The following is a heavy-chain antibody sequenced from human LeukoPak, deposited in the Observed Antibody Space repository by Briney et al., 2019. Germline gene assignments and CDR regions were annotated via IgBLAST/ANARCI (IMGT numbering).Heavy chain of an antibody. Sequence: SETLSLTCTVSAGSISSYYWSWIRQPPGKGLEWIGYIYYSGSTNYNPSLESRVTISIDKSKNQFSLKLSSVTAADTAVYYCARRGDDSSGYYGFDYWGQGTLVTVSS. CDR3: ARRGDDSSGYYGFDY. CDR2: IYYSGST. J-gene: IGHJ4*02. D-gene: IGHD3-22*01. V-gene: IGHV4-59*12. CDR1: AGSISSYY.